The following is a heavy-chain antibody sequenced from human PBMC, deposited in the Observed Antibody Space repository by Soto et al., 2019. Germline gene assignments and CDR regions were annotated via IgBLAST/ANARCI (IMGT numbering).Heavy chain of an antibody. Sequence: VQLQESGPGLVKPSGTLSLTCTVSGGSISSTDWWSWVRQPPGKGLEWIGKIYHSGSTNYNRSLKSRVTISVDTSKNQFSLKLSSVTAADTAVYYCAGGYYYYGMDVWGQGTTVTVSS. D-gene: IGHD2-15*01. CDR3: AGGYYYYGMDV. CDR1: GGSISSTDW. CDR2: IYHSGST. V-gene: IGHV4-4*02. J-gene: IGHJ6*02.